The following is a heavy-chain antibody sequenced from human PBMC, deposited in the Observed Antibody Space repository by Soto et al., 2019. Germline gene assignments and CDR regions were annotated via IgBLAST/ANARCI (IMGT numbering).Heavy chain of an antibody. Sequence: EVQLLESGGVLVQPGGSLRLSCAASGFTFSRHGMSWVRQAPGQGLEWVSAITGSGGSTYYADSVKGRFTISRDTSKNPLDLQMNSLIAEDTAVYYCAKVMGGYVTPYYFDHWGQGTLVTVSS. J-gene: IGHJ4*02. CDR2: ITGSGGST. D-gene: IGHD2-21*02. CDR1: GFTFSRHG. CDR3: AKVMGGYVTPYYFDH. V-gene: IGHV3-23*01.